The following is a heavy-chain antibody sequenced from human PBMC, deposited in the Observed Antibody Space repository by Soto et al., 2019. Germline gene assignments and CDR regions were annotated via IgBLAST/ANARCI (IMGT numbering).Heavy chain of an antibody. CDR3: AYGSGSYLHYFEY. CDR1: GYTFTDHY. Sequence: EVQLVQSGAEVKKPGATVKISCKVSGYTFTDHYVHWVQQAPGKGLEWLGLVDPEESETKYAEKCQGRVTITADTSTDTAYRELRSLRSEDTGVYYCAYGSGSYLHYFEYWGQGTLVTVSS. D-gene: IGHD3-10*01. J-gene: IGHJ4*02. V-gene: IGHV1-69-2*01. CDR2: VDPEESET.